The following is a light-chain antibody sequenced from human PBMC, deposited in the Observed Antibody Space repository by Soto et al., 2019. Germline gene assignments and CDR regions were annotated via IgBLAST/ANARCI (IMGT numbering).Light chain of an antibody. J-gene: IGLJ2*01. Sequence: QSVLTQPASVSGSPGQSITISCTGTSSDVGDYNYVSWYQQHPGKAPKLMISDVSNRPSGVSNRFSGSKSGNTASLTISGLQAEDEADYYCSSYTRSSTLYVVFGGGTKLTVL. CDR1: SSDVGDYNY. V-gene: IGLV2-14*01. CDR3: SSYTRSSTLYVV. CDR2: DVS.